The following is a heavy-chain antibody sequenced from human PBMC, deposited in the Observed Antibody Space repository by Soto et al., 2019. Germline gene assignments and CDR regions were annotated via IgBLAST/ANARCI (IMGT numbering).Heavy chain of an antibody. CDR2: IIPTLGKP. D-gene: IGHD3-16*01. CDR1: GGNFNSHN. Sequence: VQLVQSGAEVKKPGSSVKVSCKASGGNFNSHNINWVRQAPGQGLEWMGRIIPTLGKPNYAQKFQGRVTISADTSTSTAYMELSSLNSDDTAVYYCGRDTTTFPYYYEMDVWGQGTTVTVSS. J-gene: IGHJ6*02. CDR3: GRDTTTFPYYYEMDV. V-gene: IGHV1-69*08.